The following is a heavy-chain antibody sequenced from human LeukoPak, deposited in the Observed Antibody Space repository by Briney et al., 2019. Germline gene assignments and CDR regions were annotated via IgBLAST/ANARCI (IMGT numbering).Heavy chain of an antibody. Sequence: GGSLRLSCAASGFTFSSYAMHWVRQAPGKGLEWVAVISYDGSNKYYADSVKGRFTISRDNSKNTLYLQMNSLRAEDTAVYYCARQDELITYYDILTGYWGGDYYYSMDVWGQGTTVTVSS. CDR2: ISYDGSNK. V-gene: IGHV3-30-3*01. CDR3: ARQDELITYYDILTGYWGGDYYYSMDV. CDR1: GFTFSSYA. D-gene: IGHD3-9*01. J-gene: IGHJ6*02.